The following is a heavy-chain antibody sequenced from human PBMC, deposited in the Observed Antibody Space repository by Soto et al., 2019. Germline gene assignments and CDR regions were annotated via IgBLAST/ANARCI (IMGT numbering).Heavy chain of an antibody. CDR2: ISNDGSDT. Sequence: PGGSLRLSGAASSSTFSVFPMHWVRHAPGKGLEWVTLISNDGSDTSYADSVKGRFSISRDNSNKTLYLQMGSLKPEDTAVYYCASEDRRGRGDANFDSWGQAILVTVSS. J-gene: IGHJ4*02. D-gene: IGHD2-21*01. CDR1: SSTFSVFP. V-gene: IGHV3-30-3*01. CDR3: ASEDRRGRGDANFDS.